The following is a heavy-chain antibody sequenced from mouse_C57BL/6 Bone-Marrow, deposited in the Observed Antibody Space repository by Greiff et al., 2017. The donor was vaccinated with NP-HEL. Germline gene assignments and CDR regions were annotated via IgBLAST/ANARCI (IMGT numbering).Heavy chain of an antibody. V-gene: IGHV1-55*01. Sequence: QVQLQQPGAELVKPGASVKMSCKASGYTFTSYWITWVKQRPGQGLEWIGDIYPGSGSTNYNEKFKGKATLTADKSSSTAYMQFSSLTSEDSAIYYCARCNYYGSSYWFAYWGQGTLVTVSA. CDR1: GYTFTSYW. D-gene: IGHD1-1*01. CDR2: IYPGSGST. J-gene: IGHJ3*01. CDR3: ARCNYYGSSYWFAY.